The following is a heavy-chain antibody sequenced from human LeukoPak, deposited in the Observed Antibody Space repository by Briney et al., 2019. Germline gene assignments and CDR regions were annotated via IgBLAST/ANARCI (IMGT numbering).Heavy chain of an antibody. CDR3: VRDWGGDFDF. Sequence: PGRSLRLSCAASGFTFSSYAMHWVRQAPGKGLEWVAVVSYDGSNKYYADSVKGRFTISRDNSKNTLYLQMNSLRAEDTAVYYCVRDWGGDFDFWGQGTLVTVSS. CDR2: VSYDGSNK. CDR1: GFTFSSYA. J-gene: IGHJ4*02. V-gene: IGHV3-30-3*01. D-gene: IGHD7-27*01.